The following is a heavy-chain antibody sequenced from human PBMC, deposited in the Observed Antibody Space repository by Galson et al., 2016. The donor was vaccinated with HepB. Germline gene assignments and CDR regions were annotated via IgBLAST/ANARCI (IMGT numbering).Heavy chain of an antibody. CDR2: ITWDGGST. Sequence: SLRLSCAASGFTFDDYTMHWVRQAPGKGLEWVSLITWDGGSTYYEDSVKGRFTISRDNSKNSLYLQMNSLRTEDTALYYCAKDMSSVPLAYNWFDPWGQGTLVTVSS. D-gene: IGHD2-2*01. CDR3: AKDMSSVPLAYNWFDP. J-gene: IGHJ5*02. CDR1: GFTFDDYT. V-gene: IGHV3-43*01.